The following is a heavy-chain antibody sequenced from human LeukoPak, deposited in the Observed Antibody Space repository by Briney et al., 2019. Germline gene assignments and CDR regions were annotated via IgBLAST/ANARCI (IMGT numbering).Heavy chain of an antibody. D-gene: IGHD6-6*01. CDR3: AKGHSIAARPGDDAFDI. CDR1: GFTFSSYG. Sequence: GGSLRLSCGASGFTFSSYGMHWVRQAPGKGLEWVAFIRYDGSNKYYADSVKGRFTISRDNSKNTLYLQMNSLRAEDTAVYYCAKGHSIAARPGDDAFDIWGQGTMVTVSS. J-gene: IGHJ3*02. V-gene: IGHV3-30*02. CDR2: IRYDGSNK.